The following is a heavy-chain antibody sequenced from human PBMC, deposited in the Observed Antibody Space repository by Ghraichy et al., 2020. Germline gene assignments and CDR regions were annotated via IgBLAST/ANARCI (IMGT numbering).Heavy chain of an antibody. J-gene: IGHJ4*02. Sequence: SETLSLTCTVSGGSISSYYWSWIRQPPGKGLEWIGYIYYSGSTNYNPSLKSRVTISVDTSKNQFSLKLSPVTAADTAVYYCARDVGYNSVYWGQGTLVTVSS. D-gene: IGHD5-24*01. CDR2: IYYSGST. CDR1: GGSISSYY. V-gene: IGHV4-59*01. CDR3: ARDVGYNSVY.